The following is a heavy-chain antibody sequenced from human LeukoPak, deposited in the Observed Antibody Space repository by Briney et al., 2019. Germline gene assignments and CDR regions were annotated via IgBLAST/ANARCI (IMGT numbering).Heavy chain of an antibody. CDR1: GVTFSSYT. CDR3: ARDAPLPDF. J-gene: IGHJ4*02. V-gene: IGHV3-21*01. D-gene: IGHD1-26*01. Sequence: GGSLRLSCAASGVTFSSYTMNWVRQAPGKGLEWVSSIGSSSNYIYYADSVKGRFTISRDNAKNSLYLRMNSLRAEDTAVYYCARDAPLPDFWGQGTLVTVSS. CDR2: IGSSSNYI.